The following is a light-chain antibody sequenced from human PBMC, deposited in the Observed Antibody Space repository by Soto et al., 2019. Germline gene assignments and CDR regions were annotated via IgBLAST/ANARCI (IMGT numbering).Light chain of an antibody. Sequence: EIVLTQSPATLSLSPVERATLSCRARQSVSSYLAWDQQKPGHAPRLLIYEASHRATGIPARFSVSGAWADVSPTTSSLVHDDFVVYYCQQRSNWPLLITFGQGTRLEIK. V-gene: IGKV3-11*01. CDR1: QSVSSY. CDR2: EAS. CDR3: QQRSNWPLLIT. J-gene: IGKJ5*01.